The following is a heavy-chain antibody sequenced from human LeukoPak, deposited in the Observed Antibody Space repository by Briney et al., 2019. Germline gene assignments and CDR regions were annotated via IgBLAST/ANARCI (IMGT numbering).Heavy chain of an antibody. D-gene: IGHD2-15*01. J-gene: IGHJ4*02. V-gene: IGHV5-51*01. CDR2: IXPGDSDT. CDR3: ARHTGYCSGGSCYGDF. Sequence: VRXMPGKGLXWXXIIXPGDSDTRYSPSFQGQVTISADKSIRTAYLQWSSLKASDTAMYYCARHTGYCSGGSCYGDFWGQGTLVTVSS.